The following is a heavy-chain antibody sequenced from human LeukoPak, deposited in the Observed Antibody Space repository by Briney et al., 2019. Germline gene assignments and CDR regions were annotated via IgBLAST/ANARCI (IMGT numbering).Heavy chain of an antibody. J-gene: IGHJ4*02. CDR2: VIGSSGTT. CDR1: GFSFNNYA. CDR3: AKGAYDYIEIAYFDY. D-gene: IGHD5-12*01. Sequence: GGSLRLSCVASGFSFNNYAMNWVRQAPGKGLEWVSLVIGSSGTTFYADSVKGRFTISRDKSKSTLYLQMNSLRAEDTAVYYCAKGAYDYIEIAYFDYWGQGSLVTVSS. V-gene: IGHV3-23*01.